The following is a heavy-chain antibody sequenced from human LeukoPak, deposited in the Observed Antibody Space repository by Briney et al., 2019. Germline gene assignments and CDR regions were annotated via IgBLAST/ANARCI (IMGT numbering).Heavy chain of an antibody. Sequence: PGGSLRLSCVASEFTFSNYWMSWVRQAPGKGLEWVAVISYDGSNKYYADSVKGRFTISRDNSKNTLHLQMNSLRAEDTAVYYCAKDWGHDSSGYFDYWGQGTLVTVSS. CDR3: AKDWGHDSSGYFDY. CDR2: ISYDGSNK. J-gene: IGHJ4*02. D-gene: IGHD3-22*01. CDR1: EFTFSNYW. V-gene: IGHV3-30*18.